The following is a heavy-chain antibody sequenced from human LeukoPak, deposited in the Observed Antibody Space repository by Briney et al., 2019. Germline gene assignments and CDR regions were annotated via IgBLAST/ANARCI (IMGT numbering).Heavy chain of an antibody. CDR3: ARVTHEQYQLLAFDH. V-gene: IGHV3-21*01. Sequence: GGSLTLSCAASGFTFSSYSMNWVRQAPGKGLEWVSSISSSSSYIYYADSVKGRFTISRDNAKNSRYLQMNSMRAEDTAVYYCARVTHEQYQLLAFDHWGQGTLVTVSS. J-gene: IGHJ5*02. CDR1: GFTFSSYS. D-gene: IGHD2-2*01. CDR2: ISSSSSYI.